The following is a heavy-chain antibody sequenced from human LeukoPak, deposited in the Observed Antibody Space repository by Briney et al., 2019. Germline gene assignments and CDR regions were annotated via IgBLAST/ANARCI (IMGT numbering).Heavy chain of an antibody. CDR1: GGSFSGYY. D-gene: IGHD2-15*01. V-gene: IGHV4-34*01. Sequence: PSETLSLTCAVYGGSFSGYYWSWIRQPPGKGLEWIGEINHSGSTNYNPSLKSRVTISVDTSKNQFSLKLSSVTAADTAVYYCARAHRQWSRYFDPWGRGTLVTVSS. CDR2: INHSGST. J-gene: IGHJ2*01. CDR3: ARAHRQWSRYFDP.